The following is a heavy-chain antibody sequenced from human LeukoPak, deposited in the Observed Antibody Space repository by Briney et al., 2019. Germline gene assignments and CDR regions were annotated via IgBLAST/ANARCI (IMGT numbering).Heavy chain of an antibody. CDR1: GYTFTSCG. D-gene: IGHD3-22*01. Sequence: ASVKVSCKASGYTFTSCGISWVRQAPGQGLEWMGGIIPIFGTANYAQKFQGRVTITTDESTSTAYMELSSLRSEDTAVYYCATPARYYDSRFFDYWGQGTLVTVSS. CDR2: IIPIFGTA. J-gene: IGHJ4*02. V-gene: IGHV1-69*05. CDR3: ATPARYYDSRFFDY.